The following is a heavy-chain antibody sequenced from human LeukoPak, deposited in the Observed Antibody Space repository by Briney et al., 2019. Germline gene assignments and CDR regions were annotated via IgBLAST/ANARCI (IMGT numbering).Heavy chain of an antibody. J-gene: IGHJ4*02. Sequence: GGSLRLSCAASGFTFSSDGMHWVRQAPGKGLEWVAVIWYDGSNKYYADSVKGRFTISRDNSKNTLYLQMNSLRAEDTAVYYCARDAKYSYYYDSSGPRAPDYWGQGTLVTVSS. CDR3: ARDAKYSYYYDSSGPRAPDY. D-gene: IGHD3-22*01. CDR1: GFTFSSDG. V-gene: IGHV3-33*01. CDR2: IWYDGSNK.